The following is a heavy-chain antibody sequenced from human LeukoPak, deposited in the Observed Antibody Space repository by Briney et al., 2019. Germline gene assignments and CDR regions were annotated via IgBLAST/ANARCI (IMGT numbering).Heavy chain of an antibody. CDR2: IYYSGST. D-gene: IGHD6-6*01. V-gene: IGHV4-59*08. CDR1: GGSISSYY. J-gene: IGHJ4*02. CDR3: ARGYSSSSGRPDY. Sequence: PSETLSLTCTVSGGSISSYYWSWIRQPPGKGLEWIGYIYYSGSTNYNPSLKSRVTISVDTSKKQFSPKLSSVTAADTAVYYCARGYSSSSGRPDYWGQGTLVTVSS.